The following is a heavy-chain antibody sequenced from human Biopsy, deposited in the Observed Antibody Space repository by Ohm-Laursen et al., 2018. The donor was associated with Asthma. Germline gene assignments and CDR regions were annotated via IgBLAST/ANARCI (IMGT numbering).Heavy chain of an antibody. J-gene: IGHJ6*02. CDR3: ARCQVGYSSGWSLLLKKIYYAGMDV. Sequence: SVKVSCKAPGGTFSNFDISWVRQAPGQGLEWLGGIMTVFGTTNYAQKVQGRVTITADESTSTAYMEVTSLRSEDTAIYYCARCQVGYSSGWSLLLKKIYYAGMDVWGQGTAVTVSS. V-gene: IGHV1-69*13. CDR1: GGTFSNFD. D-gene: IGHD6-19*01. CDR2: IMTVFGTT.